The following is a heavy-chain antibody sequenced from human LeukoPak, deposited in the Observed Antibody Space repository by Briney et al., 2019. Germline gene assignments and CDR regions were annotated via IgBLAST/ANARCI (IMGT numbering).Heavy chain of an antibody. V-gene: IGHV4-31*11. D-gene: IGHD4-11*01. J-gene: IGHJ3*02. CDR2: IYYSGST. CDR1: GGSISSGGYY. Sequence: SETLSLTCAVSGGSISSGGYYWSWIRQHPGRGLEWIGYIYYSGSTYYNPSLKSRVTISVDTSKNQFSLKLSSVTAADTAVYYCARGNAQYDAFDIWGQGTMVTVSS. CDR3: ARGNAQYDAFDI.